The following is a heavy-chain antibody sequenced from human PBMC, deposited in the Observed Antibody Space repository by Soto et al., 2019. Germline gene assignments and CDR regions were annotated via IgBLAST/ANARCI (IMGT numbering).Heavy chain of an antibody. J-gene: IGHJ4*02. Sequence: VASVKVSCKISGYSFTTFGINWVRQAPGQGLEWMGRVNPTGGGTRYTQKFQGRVTMTRDTSTSTVHMELTSLRYEDTAVYYCARDGWLGYYYDSSGYPAYWGQGTTVTVSS. CDR2: VNPTGGGT. CDR3: ARDGWLGYYYDSSGYPAY. D-gene: IGHD3-22*01. V-gene: IGHV1-46*01. CDR1: GYSFTTFG.